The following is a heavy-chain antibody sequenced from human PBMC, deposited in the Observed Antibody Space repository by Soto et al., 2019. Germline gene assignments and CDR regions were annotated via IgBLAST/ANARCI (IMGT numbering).Heavy chain of an antibody. CDR3: ARYFDSSGWFDP. V-gene: IGHV1-18*01. J-gene: IGHJ5*02. D-gene: IGHD3-9*01. Sequence: ASVKFSCKASGYTFTSYGISWVRQAPGQGLEWMGWISAYNGSTNYAQKLQGRVTMTTDTSTSTAYMELRSLRSDDTAVYYCARYFDSSGWFDPWGQGTLVTVSS. CDR1: GYTFTSYG. CDR2: ISAYNGST.